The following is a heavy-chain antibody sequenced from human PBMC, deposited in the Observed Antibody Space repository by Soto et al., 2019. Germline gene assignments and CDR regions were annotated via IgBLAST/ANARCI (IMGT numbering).Heavy chain of an antibody. J-gene: IGHJ5*02. Sequence: SETLSLTCAVYGGSFSGYYWSWIRQPPGKGLEWIGEINHSVSTNYNPSLKSRVTISVDTSKNQFSLKLSSVTAADTAVYYCVRGPHSSWYLTWFDPWGQGTLVTVSS. V-gene: IGHV4-34*01. D-gene: IGHD6-13*01. CDR2: INHSVST. CDR3: VRGPHSSWYLTWFDP. CDR1: GGSFSGYY.